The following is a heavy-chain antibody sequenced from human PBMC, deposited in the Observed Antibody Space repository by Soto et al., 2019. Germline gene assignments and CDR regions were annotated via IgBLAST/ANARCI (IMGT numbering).Heavy chain of an antibody. CDR3: AKYPEYSAYDGTYFDY. D-gene: IGHD5-12*01. Sequence: EVQLLESGGGLVQPGGSLRLSCAASGFTFSSYAMSWVRQAPGKGLEWVSAISGSGGTTYYADSVKGRFTISRDNSKNTLYLQMNSLRGEDTTVYYCAKYPEYSAYDGTYFDYWGQGTLVTVSS. V-gene: IGHV3-23*01. J-gene: IGHJ4*02. CDR2: ISGSGGTT. CDR1: GFTFSSYA.